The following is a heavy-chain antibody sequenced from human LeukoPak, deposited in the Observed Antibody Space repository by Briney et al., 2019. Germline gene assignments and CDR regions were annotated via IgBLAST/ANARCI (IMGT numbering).Heavy chain of an antibody. CDR3: ARVEGGYSSSAEGYYFDY. CDR2: ISYDGSNK. D-gene: IGHD6-6*01. CDR1: GFTFSSYA. J-gene: IGHJ4*02. V-gene: IGHV3-30-3*01. Sequence: GGSLRLSCAASGFTFSSYAMHWVRQAPGKGLEWVAVISYDGSNKYYADSVKGRFTISRDNSKNTLYLQMNSLRAEDTAVYYCARVEGGYSSSAEGYYFDYWGQGTLVTVSS.